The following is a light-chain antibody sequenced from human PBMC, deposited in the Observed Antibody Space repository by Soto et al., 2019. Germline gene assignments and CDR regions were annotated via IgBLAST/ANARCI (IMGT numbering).Light chain of an antibody. CDR2: DAA. CDR1: QSVSSY. CDR3: QEYNNWHPIT. J-gene: IGKJ4*01. Sequence: EIVMTQSPATLSVSPGERATLSCRASQSVSSYLAWYQQKPGQAPRLLIYDAANRATGIPVRVSGSGSGTEFTLTITSLQSEDFAVYYCQEYNNWHPITFGGGTKVDIK. V-gene: IGKV3D-15*01.